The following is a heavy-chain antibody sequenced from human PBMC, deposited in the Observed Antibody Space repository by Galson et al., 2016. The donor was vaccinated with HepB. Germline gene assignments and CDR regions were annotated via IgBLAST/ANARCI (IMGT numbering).Heavy chain of an antibody. CDR3: AGVYMPEEEDAFDI. D-gene: IGHD2-2*01. CDR2: INPTGGSA. CDR1: GYTFTRHY. V-gene: IGHV1-46*01. Sequence: SVKVSCKASGYTFTRHYIHWVRQAPGQGLEWMGIINPTGGSAFYAQKFQGRVTITMDTSTSTVYMELSRLRSEDTAVYYCAGVYMPEEEDAFDIWGQGAMVTVSS. J-gene: IGHJ3*02.